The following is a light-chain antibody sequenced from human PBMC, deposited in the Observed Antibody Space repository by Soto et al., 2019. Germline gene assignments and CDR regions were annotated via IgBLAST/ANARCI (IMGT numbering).Light chain of an antibody. CDR1: QSVASNY. CDR3: QQYGNSPQT. J-gene: IGKJ1*01. Sequence: EIVLTQSPGTLSLSPGERATLSCRASQSVASNYVCWYQQRHGQAPRLRIYGASLRATGIPDRFSGSGSGPDFTLTIIRREAEDFAVYYCQQYGNSPQTVGQGPKVELQ. V-gene: IGKV3-20*01. CDR2: GAS.